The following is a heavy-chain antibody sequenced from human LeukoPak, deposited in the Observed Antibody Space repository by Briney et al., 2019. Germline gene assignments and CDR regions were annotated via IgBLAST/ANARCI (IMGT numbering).Heavy chain of an antibody. CDR2: ISSSGSTI. J-gene: IGHJ4*02. Sequence: PGGSLRLSCAASGFTFSAFYMSWIRQAPGKGLEWVSYISSSGSTIEYADSVKGRFTISRDNDKNSLYLQMNSLRAEDTALYYCARGHLWLPDWGQGILVTVSS. V-gene: IGHV3-11*01. CDR3: ARGHLWLPD. D-gene: IGHD5-18*01. CDR1: GFTFSAFY.